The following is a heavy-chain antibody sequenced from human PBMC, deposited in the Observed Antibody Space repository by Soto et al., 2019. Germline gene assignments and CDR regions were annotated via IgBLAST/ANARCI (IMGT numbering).Heavy chain of an antibody. V-gene: IGHV1-69*13. D-gene: IGHD3-22*01. CDR3: ARAAFYDSSGYYWDY. CDR2: IIPIFGTA. Sequence: ASVKVSCKASGGTFSSYAISWVRQAPGQGLEWMGGIIPIFGTANYAQKFQGRVTITADESTSTAYMELSSLRSEDTAVYYCARAAFYDSSGYYWDYWGQGTLVTVSS. CDR1: GGTFSSYA. J-gene: IGHJ4*02.